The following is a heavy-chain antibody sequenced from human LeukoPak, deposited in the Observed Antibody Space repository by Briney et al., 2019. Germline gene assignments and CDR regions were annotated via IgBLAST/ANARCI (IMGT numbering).Heavy chain of an antibody. D-gene: IGHD2-2*01. CDR2: IYSSGST. CDR1: GGSISSYY. V-gene: IGHV4-59*01. J-gene: IGHJ4*02. Sequence: SETLSLTCAVSGGSISSYYWSWIRQPPGKGLEWIGYIYSSGSTNYNPSLKSRVTISVDTSKNQFSLKLSSVTAADAAVYYCARVDIAVVPSTTFDYWGQGTLVTVSS. CDR3: ARVDIAVVPSTTFDY.